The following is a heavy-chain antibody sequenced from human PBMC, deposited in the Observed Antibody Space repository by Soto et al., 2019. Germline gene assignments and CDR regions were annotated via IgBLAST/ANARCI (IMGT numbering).Heavy chain of an antibody. D-gene: IGHD2-2*02. J-gene: IGHJ3*02. CDR1: GFSFDNHA. CDR3: AKGVSSAAIGDAFDI. CDR2: ISWNSNNI. V-gene: IGHV3-9*01. Sequence: GGSLRLSCTASGFSFDNHAMHWVRQTAAKGLEWVSDISWNSNNIAYADSVKGRYTITRDNAKNSLYLQMNSLRGEETALYYCAKGVSSAAIGDAFDIWGQGTMVTVSS.